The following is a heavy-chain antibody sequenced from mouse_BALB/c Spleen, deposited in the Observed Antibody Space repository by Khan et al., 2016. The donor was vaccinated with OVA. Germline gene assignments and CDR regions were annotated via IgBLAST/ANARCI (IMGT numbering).Heavy chain of an antibody. CDR3: ERWTHRYAFAY. CDR1: GDSITSGY. J-gene: IGHJ3*01. D-gene: IGHD2-14*01. CDR2: MIYTGYT. Sequence: VQLKESGPSLVKPSQTLSLTCSVTGDSITSGYWSWIRIFPGNKLEYMGYMIYTGYTDYNPSLSSRLALTRHTSQNHSYLLLHSVTTEDTAPYYCERWTHRYAFAYWGQGTLVTVSA. V-gene: IGHV3-8*02.